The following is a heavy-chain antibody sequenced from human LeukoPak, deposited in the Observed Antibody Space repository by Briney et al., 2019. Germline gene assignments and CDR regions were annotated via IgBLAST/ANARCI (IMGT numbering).Heavy chain of an antibody. CDR3: AGGWEPYDYWFDP. J-gene: IGHJ5*02. D-gene: IGHD5-12*01. V-gene: IGHV1-8*01. CDR1: RYSFNDYD. CDR2: MNPNTGNT. Sequence: ASVKVSCKASRYSFNDYDINCVRQAPGQRLEWMGWMNPNTGNTDYAQKFQGRVTMTRDTSISTAYMELSGLRSEDTATYYCAGGWEPYDYWFDPWGQGTLVTVSS.